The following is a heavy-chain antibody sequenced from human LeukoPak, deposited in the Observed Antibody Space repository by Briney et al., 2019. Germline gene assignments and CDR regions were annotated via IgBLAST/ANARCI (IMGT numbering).Heavy chain of an antibody. J-gene: IGHJ3*02. CDR2: IIPIFGTT. V-gene: IGHV1-69*06. CDR1: GGTFSSYA. CDR3: ASLKNYYDSSGNLVTDAFDI. Sequence: SVKVSCKASGGTFSSYAISWVRQAPGQGLEWMGGIIPIFGTTNYAQKFQDRVTITADKSTSTAYMELSSLRSEDTAVYYCASLKNYYDSSGNLVTDAFDIWGQGTMVTVST. D-gene: IGHD3-22*01.